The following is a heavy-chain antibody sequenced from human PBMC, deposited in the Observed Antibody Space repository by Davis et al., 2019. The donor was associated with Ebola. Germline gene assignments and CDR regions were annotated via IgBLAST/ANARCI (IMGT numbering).Heavy chain of an antibody. CDR2: IYYSGST. V-gene: IGHV4-59*12. Sequence: MPGGSLRLSCAVYGGSFSGYYWSWIRQPPGKGLEWIGYIYYSGSTNYNPSLKSRVTISVDTSKNQFSLKLSSVTAADTAVYYCARDSGWLQLGAFDIWGQGTMVTVSS. J-gene: IGHJ3*02. D-gene: IGHD5-24*01. CDR3: ARDSGWLQLGAFDI. CDR1: GGSFSGYY.